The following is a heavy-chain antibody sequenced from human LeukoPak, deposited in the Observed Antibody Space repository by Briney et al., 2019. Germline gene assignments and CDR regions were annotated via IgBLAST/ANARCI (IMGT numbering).Heavy chain of an antibody. CDR3: ARAPLPWAFYYFDP. D-gene: IGHD1-26*01. J-gene: IGHJ5*02. Sequence: SETLSLTCTVSGGSISSSSYYWGWIRQPPGKGLEWIGSIYYSGSTYYNPSLRSRVTISVDTSKNQFSLSLTSVTAADTAIYYCARAPLPWAFYYFDPWGQGTLVTVSS. V-gene: IGHV4-39*07. CDR2: IYYSGST. CDR1: GGSISSSSYY.